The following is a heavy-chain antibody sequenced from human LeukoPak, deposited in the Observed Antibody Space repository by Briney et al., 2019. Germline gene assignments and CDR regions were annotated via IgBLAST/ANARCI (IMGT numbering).Heavy chain of an antibody. V-gene: IGHV3-21*04. CDR3: AKDEYSSSRPATNY. D-gene: IGHD6-13*01. Sequence: PGGSLRLSCAASGFTFSSYSMNWVRQAPGKGLEWVSSISSSSSYIYYADSVKGRFTISRDNAKNSLYLQMNSLRAEDTAVYYCAKDEYSSSRPATNYWGQGTLVTVSS. J-gene: IGHJ4*02. CDR2: ISSSSSYI. CDR1: GFTFSSYS.